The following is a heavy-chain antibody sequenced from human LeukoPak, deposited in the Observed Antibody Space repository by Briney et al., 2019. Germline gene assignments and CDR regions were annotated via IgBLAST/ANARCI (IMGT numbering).Heavy chain of an antibody. J-gene: IGHJ4*02. CDR1: GGSFSGYY. CDR3: ARVRYYYDSSGKLDY. D-gene: IGHD3-22*01. CDR2: INHSGST. V-gene: IGHV4-34*01. Sequence: PPETLSPTCAVYGGSFSGYYWSWIRQPPGKGLEWIGEINHSGSTNYNPSLKSRVTISVDTSKNQFSLKLSSVTAADTAVYYCARVRYYYDSSGKLDYWGQGTLVTVSS.